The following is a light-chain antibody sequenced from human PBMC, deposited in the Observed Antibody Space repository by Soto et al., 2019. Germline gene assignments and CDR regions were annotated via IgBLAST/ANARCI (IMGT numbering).Light chain of an antibody. V-gene: IGKV3-11*01. CDR1: QSVSSY. CDR3: KQRSNWPPYT. CDR2: DAS. J-gene: IGKJ2*01. Sequence: EIVLTQSPATLSLSPGERATLSCRASQSVSSYLAWYQQKPGQAPRLLIYDASNRATGIPARFSGSGSGTDFTLTISSLEPEDFAVYYCKQRSNWPPYTFVQGTKLEMK.